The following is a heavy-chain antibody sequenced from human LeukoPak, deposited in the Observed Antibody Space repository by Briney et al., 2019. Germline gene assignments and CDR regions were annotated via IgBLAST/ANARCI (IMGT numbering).Heavy chain of an antibody. Sequence: GASVTVSCKASGYTFTGYYMHWVRQAPGQGLEWMGWINPNSRGTNYAQKFQGKVTMTRDTSISTAYMELSRLRSDDTAVYYCASGEVESLGMDVWGQGTTVTVSS. CDR3: ASGEVESLGMDV. D-gene: IGHD3-3*01. V-gene: IGHV1-2*02. CDR1: GYTFTGYY. J-gene: IGHJ6*02. CDR2: INPNSRGT.